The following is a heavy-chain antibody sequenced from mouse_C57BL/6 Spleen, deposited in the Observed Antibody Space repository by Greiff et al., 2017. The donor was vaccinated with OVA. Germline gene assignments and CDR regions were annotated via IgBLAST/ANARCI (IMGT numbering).Heavy chain of an antibody. CDR1: GYSITSGYY. J-gene: IGHJ3*01. D-gene: IGHD1-1*01. Sequence: VQLQQSGPGLVKPSQSLSLTCSVTGYSITSGYYWNWIRQFPGNKLEWMGYISYDGSNNYNPSLKNRISITRDTSKNQFFLKLNSVTTEDTATYYCARGDYYGSLSWFAYWGQGTLVTVSA. V-gene: IGHV3-6*01. CDR2: ISYDGSN. CDR3: ARGDYYGSLSWFAY.